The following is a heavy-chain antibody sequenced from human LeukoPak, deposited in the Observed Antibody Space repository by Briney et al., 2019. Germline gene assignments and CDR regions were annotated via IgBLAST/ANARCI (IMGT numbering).Heavy chain of an antibody. V-gene: IGHV1-69*13. J-gene: IGHJ6*02. Sequence: SVKVSCKASGGTFSSYAISWVRQAPGQGLEWMGGIIPIFGTANYAQKFQGRVTITADESTSTAYMELSSLRSEDTAVYYCARVGLFRGYYYYYGMDVWGQGTTVTVSS. D-gene: IGHD3-10*01. CDR3: ARVGLFRGYYYYYGMDV. CDR1: GGTFSSYA. CDR2: IIPIFGTA.